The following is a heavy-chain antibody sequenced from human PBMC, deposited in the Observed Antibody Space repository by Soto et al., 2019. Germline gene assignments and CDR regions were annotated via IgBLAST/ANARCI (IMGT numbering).Heavy chain of an antibody. J-gene: IGHJ3*02. CDR1: GGSVSSGSYY. CDR2: IYYSGST. V-gene: IGHV4-61*01. Sequence: PSETLSLTCTVSGGSVSSGSYYWSWIRQRRGKGLEWIGYIYYSGSTNYNPSHKKRVTITVDTSKNQFSLKLSSVTAADTAVYYCARDLSGRGYYYDSSGAFDIWGQGTMVTVSS. CDR3: ARDLSGRGYYYDSSGAFDI. D-gene: IGHD3-22*01.